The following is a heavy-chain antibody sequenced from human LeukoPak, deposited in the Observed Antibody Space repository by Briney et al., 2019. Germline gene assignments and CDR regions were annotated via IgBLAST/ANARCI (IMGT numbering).Heavy chain of an antibody. CDR1: GGSISSYY. J-gene: IGHJ4*02. CDR2: IYYSGST. V-gene: IGHV4-59*01. CDR3: ARDVRPGYYYDSSGYLDY. Sequence: SETLSLTCTVSGGSISSYYWSWIRQPPGKGLEWIGYIYYSGSTNYNPSLKSRVTISVDTSKNQFSLKLSSVTAADTAVYYCARDVRPGYYYDSSGYLDYWGQGTLVTVSS. D-gene: IGHD3-22*01.